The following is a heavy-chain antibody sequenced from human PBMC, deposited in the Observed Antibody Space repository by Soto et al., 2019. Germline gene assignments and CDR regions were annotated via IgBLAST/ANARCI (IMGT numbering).Heavy chain of an antibody. J-gene: IGHJ3*02. V-gene: IGHV3-33*01. CDR1: GFTFSRYG. D-gene: IGHD5-12*01. CDR2: IGYDGSSQ. CDR3: ARDRVSYSGYGAAFDI. Sequence: QVQLVESGGGVVQPGRSLRLSCAASGFTFSRYGMNWVRQAPGKGLEWVAGIGYDGSSQYYADSVKGRLTIFRDNSKNTLSVQMNNLRVEDTAVYYCARDRVSYSGYGAAFDIWGQGTMVTVFS.